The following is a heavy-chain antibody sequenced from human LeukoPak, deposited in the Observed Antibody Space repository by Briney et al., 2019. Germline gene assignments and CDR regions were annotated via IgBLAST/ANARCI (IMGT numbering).Heavy chain of an antibody. J-gene: IGHJ4*02. CDR2: INLNGGST. V-gene: IGHV3-20*04. CDR1: GFTFDDYG. D-gene: IGHD6-19*01. Sequence: PAGTLRLSCAASGFTFDDYGMSWVRLAPGKGLEWVSGINLNGGSTGYAEFVKGRFYIPRNTAKNSLYLQRTSLRAEDTALYYCARGRGVAVAGKEDYWGQGSLVTVSS. CDR3: ARGRGVAVAGKEDY.